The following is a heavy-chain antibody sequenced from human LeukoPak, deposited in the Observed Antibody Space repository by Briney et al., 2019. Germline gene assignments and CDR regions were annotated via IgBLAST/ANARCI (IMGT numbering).Heavy chain of an antibody. Sequence: ASVKVSYKPSVYTFTGYYMHWVRQAPGQGLEWMVWINPNSGGTNYAQKFQGRVTMTRDTSISTAYMELSRLRSDDTAVYYCARDLVDTAMIANWFDPWGQGPLVTVSS. J-gene: IGHJ5*02. D-gene: IGHD5-18*01. CDR2: INPNSGGT. CDR3: ARDLVDTAMIANWFDP. CDR1: VYTFTGYY. V-gene: IGHV1-2*02.